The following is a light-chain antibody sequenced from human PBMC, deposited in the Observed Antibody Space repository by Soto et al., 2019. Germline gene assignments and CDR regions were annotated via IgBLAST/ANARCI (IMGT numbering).Light chain of an antibody. CDR2: SAS. Sequence: EVVMTQSPATLSVSPGDRATLSCRASQSVDTNVVWYQQKPGQPPRLLVHSASIRATGVPARFTGIGSGTDFTLTIGSLEPEDFAIYYCQQRSNWPITFGQGTRLEIK. CDR1: QSVDTN. CDR3: QQRSNWPIT. V-gene: IGKV3-11*01. J-gene: IGKJ5*01.